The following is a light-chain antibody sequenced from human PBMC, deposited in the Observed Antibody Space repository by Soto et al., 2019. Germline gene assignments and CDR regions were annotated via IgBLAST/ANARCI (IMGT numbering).Light chain of an antibody. Sequence: DIQMTQSPSSVSASVGDGVTITCRASQEINSFLAWYQQKPGKAPKLLIYAASTLHIGVPSRFRGSGSGTAFTLTISSLQAEDFATYFCQQTNHCPFTFGPGTKVDI. CDR3: QQTNHCPFT. CDR2: AAS. CDR1: QEINSF. V-gene: IGKV1-12*01. J-gene: IGKJ3*01.